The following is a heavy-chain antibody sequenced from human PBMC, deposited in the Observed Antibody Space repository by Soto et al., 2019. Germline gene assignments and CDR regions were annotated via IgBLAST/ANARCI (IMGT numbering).Heavy chain of an antibody. CDR1: GGSISSYY. V-gene: IGHV4-59*08. CDR3: ARRAIYGNFDY. Sequence: PSETLSLTCTVSGGSISSYYWSWIRQPPGKGLEWIGYIYYSGSTNYNPSLKSRVTISVDTSKNQFSLKLSSVTAADTAVYYCARRAIYGNFDYWGQGTLVTVSS. D-gene: IGHD1-26*01. CDR2: IYYSGST. J-gene: IGHJ4*02.